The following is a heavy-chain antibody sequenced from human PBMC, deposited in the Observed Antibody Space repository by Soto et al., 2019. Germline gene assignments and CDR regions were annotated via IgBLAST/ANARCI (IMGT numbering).Heavy chain of an antibody. J-gene: IGHJ4*02. CDR1: GYTFTSYG. V-gene: IGHV1-18*01. Sequence: QVQLVQSGAEVKKPGASVKVSCKASGYTFTSYGLSWVRQAPGQGLAWMGWISGYNGNTNYAQRLQGRVTMTTDTSTSTADMELRSLRSDDTAVYYCASVGLYSSGRYEPFEYWGKGTLVTVSS. D-gene: IGHD6-19*01. CDR2: ISGYNGNT. CDR3: ASVGLYSSGRYEPFEY.